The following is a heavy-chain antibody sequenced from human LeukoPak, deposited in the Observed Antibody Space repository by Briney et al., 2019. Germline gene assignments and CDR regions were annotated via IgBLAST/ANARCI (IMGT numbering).Heavy chain of an antibody. CDR2: IYYSGST. CDR1: GGSISGSSYY. Sequence: PSETLSLTCTVSGGSISGSSYYWGWIRQPPGKGLEWIGSIYYSGSTYYSPSLKSRVTISVDTSKNQFSLKLNSVTAADTAVYYCARRRTDSSGYYNWFDPWGQGTLVTVSS. V-gene: IGHV4-39*01. CDR3: ARRRTDSSGYYNWFDP. D-gene: IGHD3-22*01. J-gene: IGHJ5*02.